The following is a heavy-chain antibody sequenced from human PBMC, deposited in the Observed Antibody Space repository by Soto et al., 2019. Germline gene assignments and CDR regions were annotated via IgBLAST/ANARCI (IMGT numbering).Heavy chain of an antibody. CDR3: ASSGWYRRNAFDI. J-gene: IGHJ3*02. CDR1: GGSISSSSYY. V-gene: IGHV4-39*01. D-gene: IGHD6-19*01. Sequence: ETLSLTCTVSGGSISSSSYYWGWIRQPPGKGLEWIGSIYYSGSTYYNPSLKSRVTISVDTSKNQFSLKLSSVTAADTAVYYCASSGWYRRNAFDIWGQGTMVTVSS. CDR2: IYYSGST.